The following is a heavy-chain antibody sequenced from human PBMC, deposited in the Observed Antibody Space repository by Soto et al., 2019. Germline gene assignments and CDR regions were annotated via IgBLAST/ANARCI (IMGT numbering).Heavy chain of an antibody. J-gene: IGHJ4*02. CDR1: GFTFSDFY. V-gene: IGHV3-11*01. Sequence: QVQLVESGGGLVKPGGSLRLSCAASGFTFSDFYMSWIRQAPGKGLEWISYISSSGTTTYYTDSVKGRFTISRDNAKNSLYLQRNTLRDEDTAVYYCARIWGGGGYALIYWGQGTLVTVSS. CDR2: ISSSGTTT. CDR3: ARIWGGGGYALIY. D-gene: IGHD2-8*01.